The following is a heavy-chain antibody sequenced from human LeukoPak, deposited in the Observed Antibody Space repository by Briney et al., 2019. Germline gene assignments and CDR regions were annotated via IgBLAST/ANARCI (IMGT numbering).Heavy chain of an antibody. Sequence: GGSLRLSCAASGFTFSSYWMSWVRRAPGKGLEWVANIKQDGSEKYYVASVKGRFTISRDNAKNSLYLQMNSLRAEDTAVYYCARWSRVGSGLYYIDDWGQGTLVTVSS. CDR2: IKQDGSEK. J-gene: IGHJ4*02. CDR1: GFTFSSYW. D-gene: IGHD6-25*01. V-gene: IGHV3-7*01. CDR3: ARWSRVGSGLYYIDD.